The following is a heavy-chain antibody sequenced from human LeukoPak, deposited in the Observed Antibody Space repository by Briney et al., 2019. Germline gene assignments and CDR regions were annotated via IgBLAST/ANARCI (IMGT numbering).Heavy chain of an antibody. CDR3: ARVSRYYYGSGSYRRYFDY. CDR1: GGSFSGYY. Sequence: PSETLSLTCAVYGGSFSGYYWSWIRQPPGKGLEWIGEINHSGSTNYNPSLKSRVTISVDTSKNQFSLKLSSVTAADTAVYYCARVSRYYYGSGSYRRYFDYWGQGTLVTVSS. D-gene: IGHD3-10*01. J-gene: IGHJ4*02. V-gene: IGHV4-34*01. CDR2: INHSGST.